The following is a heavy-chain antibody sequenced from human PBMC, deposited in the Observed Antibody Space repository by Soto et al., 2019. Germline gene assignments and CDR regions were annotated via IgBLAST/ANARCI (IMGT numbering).Heavy chain of an antibody. CDR3: ARADYYDSSGYPDY. V-gene: IGHV3-48*02. D-gene: IGHD3-22*01. CDR1: GFTFSSYS. J-gene: IGHJ4*02. CDR2: ISSSSSTI. Sequence: QPGGSLRLSCAASGFTFSSYSMNWVRQTPGKGLEWVSYISSSSSTIYYADSVKGRFTISRDNAKNSLYLQMNSLRDEDTAVYYCARADYYDSSGYPDYWGQGTLVTVSS.